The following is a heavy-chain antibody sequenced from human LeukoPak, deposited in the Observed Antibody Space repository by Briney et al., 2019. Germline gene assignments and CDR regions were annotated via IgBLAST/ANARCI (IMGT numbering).Heavy chain of an antibody. Sequence: GGSLRLSCAASGFTFSSYAMHWVRQAPGKGLEWVAVISYDGSNKYYADSVKGRFTISRDNSKSTLYLHMDSLRAEDTAVYYCARDEDTSALSEYWGQETLVTVSS. D-gene: IGHD2/OR15-2a*01. V-gene: IGHV3-30*04. J-gene: IGHJ4*02. CDR3: ARDEDTSALSEY. CDR2: ISYDGSNK. CDR1: GFTFSSYA.